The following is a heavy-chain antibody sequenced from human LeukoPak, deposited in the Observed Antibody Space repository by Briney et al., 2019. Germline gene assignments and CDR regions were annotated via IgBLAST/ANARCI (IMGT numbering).Heavy chain of an antibody. Sequence: GESLKISCKGSGYSFTSYWIGWVRHMPGKGLEWMGIIYPGDSDTRYSPSFQGQVTISADKSISTAYLQWSSLKASDTAMYYCARHPYCGGDCYTWNDYWGQGTLVTVSS. V-gene: IGHV5-51*01. J-gene: IGHJ4*02. CDR3: ARHPYCGGDCYTWNDY. CDR2: IYPGDSDT. CDR1: GYSFTSYW. D-gene: IGHD2-21*02.